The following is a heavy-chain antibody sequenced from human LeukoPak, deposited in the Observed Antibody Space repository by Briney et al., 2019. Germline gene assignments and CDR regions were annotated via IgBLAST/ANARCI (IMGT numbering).Heavy chain of an antibody. CDR3: AKDLAIVDDFWSGYIFDY. V-gene: IGHV3-30*18. J-gene: IGHJ4*02. D-gene: IGHD3-3*01. CDR1: GFTFSSYG. CDR2: ISYDGSNK. Sequence: GGSLRLSCAASGFTFSSYGMPWVRQAPGKGLEWVAVISYDGSNKYYADSVKGRFTISRDNSKNTLYLQMNSLRAEDTAVYYCAKDLAIVDDFWSGYIFDYWGQGTLVTVSS.